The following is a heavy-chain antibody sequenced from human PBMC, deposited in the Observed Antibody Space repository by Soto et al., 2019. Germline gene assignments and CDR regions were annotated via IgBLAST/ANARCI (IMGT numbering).Heavy chain of an antibody. J-gene: IGHJ5*02. CDR2: IYSTGGT. CDR3: AISRKGGWTCHH. D-gene: IGHD6-19*01. CDR1: GASISSCAYY. V-gene: IGHV4-31*01. Sequence: QVQLQESGPGLVEPSQTLSLICNVSGASISSCAYYWSWVRQFPVKGLEWIVYIYSTGGTYYTSYLKSQLSISVDTSKNQFSLNLNSVTAAGTAVYYCAISRKGGWTCHHWGQVTMVTVSA.